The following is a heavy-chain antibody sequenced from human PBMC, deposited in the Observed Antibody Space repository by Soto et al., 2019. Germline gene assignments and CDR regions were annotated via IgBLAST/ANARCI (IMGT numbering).Heavy chain of an antibody. V-gene: IGHV2-70*04. CDR2: IHWDDDK. CDR3: ARGSGRYCDY. CDR1: GFSLSTSGTR. Sequence: SGPTLVNPTQTLTLTCTFSGFSLSTSGTRVSWIRQPPGKALEWLARIHWDDDKFYSTSLRTRLTISKDTSKNQVVLTMTNMDPVDTATYYCARGSGRYCDYWGQGALVTVSS. J-gene: IGHJ4*02. D-gene: IGHD3-10*01.